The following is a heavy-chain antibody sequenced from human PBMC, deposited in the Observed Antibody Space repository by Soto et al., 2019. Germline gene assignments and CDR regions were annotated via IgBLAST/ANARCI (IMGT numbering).Heavy chain of an antibody. J-gene: IGHJ4*02. CDR1: GGSLSSCSSY. CDR2: MYYSGST. V-gene: IGHV4-39*07. CDR3: VRVVADGYYFDY. Sequence: PSETLSLTCAVSGGSLSSCSSYWAWIRQPPGKGLEWIGSMYYSGSTYYNPSLKSRVTISVDRSKNQFSLKLSSVTAADTAVYYCVRVVADGYYFDYWGQGTLVTVSS. D-gene: IGHD2-15*01.